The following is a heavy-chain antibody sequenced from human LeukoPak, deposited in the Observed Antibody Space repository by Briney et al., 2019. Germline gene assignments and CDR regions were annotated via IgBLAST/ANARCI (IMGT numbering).Heavy chain of an antibody. CDR2: ISSSSSTI. CDR1: GFTFSSYR. Sequence: GGSLRLSCAASGFTFSSYRMNWVRQAPGKGLEWVSYISSSSSTIYYADSVKGRFTISRDNAKSSLFLQMHSLRTEDTAVYYCARGGRTWPNYWGQGTLVTVSS. V-gene: IGHV3-48*04. D-gene: IGHD2-8*01. CDR3: ARGGRTWPNY. J-gene: IGHJ4*02.